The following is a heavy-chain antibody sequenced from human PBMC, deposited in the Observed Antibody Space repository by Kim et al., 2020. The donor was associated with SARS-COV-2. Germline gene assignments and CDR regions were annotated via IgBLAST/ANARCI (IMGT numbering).Heavy chain of an antibody. V-gene: IGHV3-30*18. CDR3: AKDNGSGSYWGYYYYGMDV. CDR1: GFTFSSYG. CDR2: ISYDGSNK. Sequence: GGSLRLSCAASGFTFSSYGMHWVRQAPGKGLEWVAVISYDGSNKYYADSVKGRFTISRDNSKNTLYLQTNSLRAEDTAVYYCAKDNGSGSYWGYYYYGMDVWGQGTTVTVSS. J-gene: IGHJ6*02. D-gene: IGHD3-10*01.